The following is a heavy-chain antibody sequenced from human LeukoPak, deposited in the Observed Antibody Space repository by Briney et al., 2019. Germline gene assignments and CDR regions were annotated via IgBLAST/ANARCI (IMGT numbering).Heavy chain of an antibody. CDR1: GGSISSGGYY. CDR2: IYHSGST. CDR3: ARGLGSSSYDVTPLFGAFDY. J-gene: IGHJ4*02. V-gene: IGHV4-30-2*01. D-gene: IGHD6-13*01. Sequence: SQTLSLTCTVSGGSISSGGYYWGWIRQPPGKGLEWIGYIYHSGSTYYNPSLKSRVTISVDRSKNQFSLKLSSVTAADTAVYYCARGLGSSSYDVTPLFGAFDYWGQGTLVTVSS.